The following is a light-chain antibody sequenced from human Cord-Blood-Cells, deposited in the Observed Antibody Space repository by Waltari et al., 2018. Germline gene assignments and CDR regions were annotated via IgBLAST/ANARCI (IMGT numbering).Light chain of an antibody. CDR1: SSNIGAGYD. Sequence: QSVLTQPPSVSGAPGQRVTISCTGSSSNIGAGYDVHWYQQLPGTAPKPRIYGTSTRPSGVPDRFAGSKSGTSASLAITGLQAEDGADYYCQSYDSSLSGYYVFGTGTKVTVL. V-gene: IGLV1-40*01. J-gene: IGLJ1*01. CDR3: QSYDSSLSGYYV. CDR2: GTS.